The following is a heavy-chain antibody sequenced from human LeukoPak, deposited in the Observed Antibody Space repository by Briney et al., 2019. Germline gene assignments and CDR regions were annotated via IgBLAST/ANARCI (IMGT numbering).Heavy chain of an antibody. V-gene: IGHV3-30*04. D-gene: IGHD3-10*01. CDR3: ARARGSLWFGELFDY. J-gene: IGHJ4*02. Sequence: GRSLRLSCAAAGFTFSSYAMHWVRQAPGKGLEWVAVISYDGSNKYYADSVKGRLTISRDNSKNTLYLRMNSLRAEDTAVYYCARARGSLWFGELFDYWGQGTLVTVSS. CDR1: GFTFSSYA. CDR2: ISYDGSNK.